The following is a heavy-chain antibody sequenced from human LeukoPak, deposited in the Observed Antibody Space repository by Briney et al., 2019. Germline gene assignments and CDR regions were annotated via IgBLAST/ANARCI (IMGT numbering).Heavy chain of an antibody. CDR3: ARWTTGDKLDY. J-gene: IGHJ4*02. Sequence: GGSLRLTCAASGFTLSSYAIQWVRQAPGTGLEYASAISSDGYRTYYANSVKGRFTISRDNSKNTLFLQMGSLRAEDMAVYYCARWTTGDKLDYWGQGTLVTVSS. CDR2: ISSDGYRT. CDR1: GFTLSSYA. D-gene: IGHD7-27*01. V-gene: IGHV3-64*01.